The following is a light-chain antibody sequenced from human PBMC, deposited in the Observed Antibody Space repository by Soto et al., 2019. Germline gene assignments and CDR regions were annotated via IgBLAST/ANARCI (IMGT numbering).Light chain of an antibody. Sequence: EILLTQSPAPLSLSPGERATLSCRASQSVGSYLVWYQQSPGQAPRLLIYDASSRATGSPARFSGSGSGTDFSLTISSLEPEYFAIYYCQQRSSWHTFGGGTKVEIK. CDR2: DAS. CDR3: QQRSSWHT. CDR1: QSVGSY. V-gene: IGKV3-11*01. J-gene: IGKJ4*01.